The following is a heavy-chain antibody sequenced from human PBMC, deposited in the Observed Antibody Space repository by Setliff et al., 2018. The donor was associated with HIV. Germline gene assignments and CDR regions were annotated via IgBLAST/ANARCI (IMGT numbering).Heavy chain of an antibody. CDR1: GGSISSYY. CDR3: ARLSYDYVWGSYRYTDYYYYMDV. Sequence: SETLSLTCTVSGGSISSYYWSWIRQPPGKGLEWIGYIYYSGSTNYNPSLKSRVTISVDTSKNQFSLKLSSVTAADTAVYYCARLSYDYVWGSYRYTDYYYYMDVLGKG. J-gene: IGHJ6*03. V-gene: IGHV4-59*08. D-gene: IGHD3-16*02. CDR2: IYYSGST.